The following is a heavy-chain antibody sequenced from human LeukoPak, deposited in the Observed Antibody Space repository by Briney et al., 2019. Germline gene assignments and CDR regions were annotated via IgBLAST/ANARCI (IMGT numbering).Heavy chain of an antibody. CDR2: ISWNSGSI. Sequence: PGGSLRLSCAASGFTFDDYAMHWVRHAPGKGLEWVSGISWNSGSIGYADSVKGRFTISRDNAKNSLYLQMNSLRAEDTALYYCTKGYCSSSSCYTTFDYWGQGTLVTVSS. J-gene: IGHJ4*02. D-gene: IGHD2-2*02. CDR3: TKGYCSSSSCYTTFDY. V-gene: IGHV3-9*01. CDR1: GFTFDDYA.